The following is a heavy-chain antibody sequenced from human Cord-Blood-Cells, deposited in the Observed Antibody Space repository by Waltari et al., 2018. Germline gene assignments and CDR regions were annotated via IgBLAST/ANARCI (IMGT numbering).Heavy chain of an antibody. Sequence: QLQLQESGPGLVKPSETLSLTCTVSGGSISSSSYYWGWIRQPPGKGLEWIGSIDYSGSTYYNPSLKSRVTISVDTSKNQFSLKLSSVTAADTAVYYCARPGGPYSSSWYAFDIWGQGTMVTVSS. D-gene: IGHD6-13*01. CDR1: GGSISSSSYY. CDR3: ARPGGPYSSSWYAFDI. V-gene: IGHV4-39*01. J-gene: IGHJ3*02. CDR2: IDYSGST.